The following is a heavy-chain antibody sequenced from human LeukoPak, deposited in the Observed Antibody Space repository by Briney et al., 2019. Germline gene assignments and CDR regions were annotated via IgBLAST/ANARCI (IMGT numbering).Heavy chain of an antibody. CDR3: ARATFFGRTFDY. V-gene: IGHV3-66*02. D-gene: IGHD3-10*01. J-gene: IGHJ4*02. CDR2: IYSGGST. CDR1: GLTVSSNY. Sequence: GGSLRLSCAASGLTVSSNYMSWVRQAPGKGLEWVSVIYSGGSTYYADSVKGRFTISRDNSKTTLYLQMNSLRAEDTAVYYCARATFFGRTFDYWGQGTLVTVSS.